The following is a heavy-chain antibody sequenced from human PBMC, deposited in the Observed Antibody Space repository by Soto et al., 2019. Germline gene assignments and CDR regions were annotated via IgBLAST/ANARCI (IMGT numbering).Heavy chain of an antibody. V-gene: IGHV1-69*06. Sequence: SVKVSCKASGGSFNGYAISWVRQAPGQGLEWMGGIIPIFGTANYAQKFQGRVTITADKSTSTAYMELSSLRSEDTAVYYCARITYYYDSSGYYPGGWFDPWGQGTLVTVSS. CDR3: ARITYYYDSSGYYPGGWFDP. CDR2: IIPIFGTA. D-gene: IGHD3-22*01. J-gene: IGHJ5*02. CDR1: GGSFNGYA.